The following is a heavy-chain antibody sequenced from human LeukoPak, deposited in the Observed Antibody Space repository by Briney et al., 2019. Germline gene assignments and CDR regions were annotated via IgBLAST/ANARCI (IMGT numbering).Heavy chain of an antibody. J-gene: IGHJ6*02. CDR1: GFTFSSYG. Sequence: PGRSLRLSCAASGFTFSSYGMHWVRQAPGKGLEWVAVMSYDGSNKYYADSVKGRFTISRDNSKNTLHLQMNSLRAEDTAVYYCAKEPTPYYNFYGMDVWGQGTTVTVSS. V-gene: IGHV3-30*18. CDR3: AKEPTPYYNFYGMDV. CDR2: MSYDGSNK.